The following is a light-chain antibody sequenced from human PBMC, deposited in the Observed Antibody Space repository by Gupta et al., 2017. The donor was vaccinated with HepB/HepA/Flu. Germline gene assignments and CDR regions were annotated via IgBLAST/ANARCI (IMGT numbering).Light chain of an antibody. J-gene: IGKJ2*04. CDR1: QSVSSSY. CDR2: GAS. CDR3: QQYGSSPPCS. V-gene: IGKV3-20*01. Sequence: EIVLTQSPGTLSLSPGERATLSCRASQSVSSSYLAWYQQKPGQAPRLLIYGASSRATGIPDRCSGSGSGTDFTLTISRLEPEDFAVYYCQQYGSSPPCSFGQGTKLEIK.